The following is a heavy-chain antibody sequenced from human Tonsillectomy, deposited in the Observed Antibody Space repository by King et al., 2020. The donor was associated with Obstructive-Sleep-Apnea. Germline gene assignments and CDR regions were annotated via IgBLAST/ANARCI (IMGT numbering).Heavy chain of an antibody. CDR2: ISWNGVTI. CDR3: TKDIIGYCSGGSCHPYAMDV. CDR1: GFTFDDYA. V-gene: IGHV3-9*01. D-gene: IGHD2-15*01. J-gene: IGHJ6*02. Sequence: QLVQSGGGLVQPGRSLRLSCAASGFTFDDYAMHWVRQAPGKGPEWVSGISWNGVTIGYADSVKGRFTISRDNAKNSLYLQMNSLRAEDTALYYCTKDIIGYCSGGSCHPYAMDVWGQGTTVTVSS.